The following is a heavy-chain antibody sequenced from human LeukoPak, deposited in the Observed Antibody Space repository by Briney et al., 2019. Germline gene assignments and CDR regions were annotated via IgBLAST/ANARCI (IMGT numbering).Heavy chain of an antibody. V-gene: IGHV4-59*12. D-gene: IGHD3-22*01. CDR1: GGSISSYY. J-gene: IGHJ4*02. Sequence: SETLSLTCTVSGGSISSYYWSWIRQPPGKGLEWIGYIYYSGSTNYNPSLKSRVTISVDTSKNQFSLKTRSVTAADTAVYYCARGTMIVVVITPTFDYWGQGTLVTVSS. CDR3: ARGTMIVVVITPTFDY. CDR2: IYYSGST.